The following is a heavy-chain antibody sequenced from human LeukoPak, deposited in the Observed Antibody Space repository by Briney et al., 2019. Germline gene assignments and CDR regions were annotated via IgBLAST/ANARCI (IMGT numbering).Heavy chain of an antibody. CDR2: INHSGST. CDR3: ARDFSFGDYGDYDLDY. CDR1: GGSFSGYY. Sequence: SETLSLTCAVYGGSFSGYYWSWIRQPPGKGLEWIGEINHSGSTNYNPSLKSRVTISVDTSKNQFSLKLSSVTAADTAVYYRARDFSFGDYGDYDLDYWGQGTLVTVSS. D-gene: IGHD4-17*01. J-gene: IGHJ4*02. V-gene: IGHV4-34*01.